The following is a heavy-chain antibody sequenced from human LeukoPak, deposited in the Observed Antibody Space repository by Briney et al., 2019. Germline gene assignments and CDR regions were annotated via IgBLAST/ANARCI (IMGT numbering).Heavy chain of an antibody. J-gene: IGHJ4*02. D-gene: IGHD6-13*01. CDR1: GFTFDDYA. CDR3: VKDFYSSSWYVFDF. V-gene: IGHV3-9*01. Sequence: GRSLRLSCEASGFTFDDYAMHWVRQAPGKGLEWVSGISWNSGNIGYADSVKGRFTISRDNAKNSLYLQMNSLRAEDTALYYCVKDFYSSSWYVFDFWGQGALVTVSS. CDR2: ISWNSGNI.